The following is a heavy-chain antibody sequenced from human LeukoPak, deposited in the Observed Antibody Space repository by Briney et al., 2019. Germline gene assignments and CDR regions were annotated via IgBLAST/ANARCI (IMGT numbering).Heavy chain of an antibody. J-gene: IGHJ4*02. V-gene: IGHV3-20*04. CDR3: ARGLGGLVGVEQEWFGELSCPFDY. CDR2: INCNGGST. Sequence: GGSLRLSCAASGFTFDDYGMSWVRQAPGKGLEWVSGINCNGGSTGYADSVKGRFTISRDNAKNSLYLQMDSLRAEDSALYYCARGLGGLVGVEQEWFGELSCPFDYWGQGTLVTVSS. CDR1: GFTFDDYG. D-gene: IGHD3-10*01.